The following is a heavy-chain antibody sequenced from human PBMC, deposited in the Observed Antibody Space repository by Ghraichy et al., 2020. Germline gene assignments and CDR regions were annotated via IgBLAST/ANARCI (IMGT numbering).Heavy chain of an antibody. CDR2: IYYSGST. Sequence: SETLSLTCTVSGGSISSSSYYWGWIRQPPGKGLEWIGSIYYSGSTYYNPSLKSRVTISVDTSKNQFSLKLSSVTAADTAVYYCARHGGYGDTYYFDYWGQGTLVTVSS. D-gene: IGHD4-17*01. V-gene: IGHV4-39*01. CDR1: GGSISSSSYY. J-gene: IGHJ4*02. CDR3: ARHGGYGDTYYFDY.